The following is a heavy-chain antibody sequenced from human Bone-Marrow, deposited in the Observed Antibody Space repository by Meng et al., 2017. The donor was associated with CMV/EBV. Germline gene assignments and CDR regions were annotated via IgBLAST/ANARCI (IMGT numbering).Heavy chain of an antibody. Sequence: ASVKVSCKASGGTFSSYTISWVRQAPGQGLEWMGWINPNSGGTNYAQKFQGRVTMTRDTSISTAYMELSRLRSDDTAVYYCARDLPYDFWSGYSDPWGQGTLVTVSS. J-gene: IGHJ5*02. CDR1: GGTFSSYT. V-gene: IGHV1-2*02. D-gene: IGHD3-3*01. CDR2: INPNSGGT. CDR3: ARDLPYDFWSGYSDP.